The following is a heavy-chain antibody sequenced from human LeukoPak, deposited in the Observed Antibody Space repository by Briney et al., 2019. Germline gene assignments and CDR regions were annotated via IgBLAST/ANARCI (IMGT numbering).Heavy chain of an antibody. Sequence: PWGSLRLSCAASGFTFSSYVMSWVRQAPGKGLEWVSSISNSGGSTYYADSVKGGFTISRDNSKNTLYLQMDSLRAEDTAVYYCAKEGFDSWGQGTLVTVSS. J-gene: IGHJ4*02. V-gene: IGHV3-23*01. CDR2: ISNSGGST. CDR3: AKEGFDS. CDR1: GFTFSSYV.